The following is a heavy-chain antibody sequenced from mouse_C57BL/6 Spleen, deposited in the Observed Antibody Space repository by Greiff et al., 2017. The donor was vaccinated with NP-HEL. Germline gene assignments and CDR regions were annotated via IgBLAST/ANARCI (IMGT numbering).Heavy chain of an antibody. CDR1: GYAFSSSW. CDR3: YFDV. D-gene: IGHD2-3*01. CDR2: IYPGDGDT. J-gene: IGHJ1*03. Sequence: QVQLKQSGPELVKPGASVKISCKASGYAFSSSWMNWVKQRPGKGLKWIGRIYPGDGDTNYNGKFKGKATLTADKSSSTAYMQLSSLHARRCYDSHWYFDVWGTGTTVTVSS. V-gene: IGHV1-82*01.